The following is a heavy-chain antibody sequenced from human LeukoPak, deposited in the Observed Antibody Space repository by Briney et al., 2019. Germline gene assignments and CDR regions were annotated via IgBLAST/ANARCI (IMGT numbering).Heavy chain of an antibody. D-gene: IGHD3-22*01. CDR3: ARALMIVVVGFDY. Sequence: PGGSLRLSCAASGFTFSSYSMNWARQAPGKGLEWVSSISSSSSYIYYADSVKGRFTISRDNAKNSLYLQMNSLRAEDTAVYYCARALMIVVVGFDYWGQGTLVTVSS. V-gene: IGHV3-21*01. J-gene: IGHJ4*02. CDR2: ISSSSSYI. CDR1: GFTFSSYS.